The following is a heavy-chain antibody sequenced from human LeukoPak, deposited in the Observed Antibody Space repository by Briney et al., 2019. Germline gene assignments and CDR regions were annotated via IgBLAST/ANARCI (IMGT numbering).Heavy chain of an antibody. Sequence: GGSLRLSCAASGFTVSSNYMSWVRQAPGKGLEWVSVIYSGGGTYYADSVKGRFTISRDNSKNTLYLQMNSLRAEDTAVYYCARDSDTAMEGYFDYWGQGTLVTVSS. CDR2: IYSGGGT. J-gene: IGHJ4*02. D-gene: IGHD5-18*01. V-gene: IGHV3-53*01. CDR1: GFTVSSNY. CDR3: ARDSDTAMEGYFDY.